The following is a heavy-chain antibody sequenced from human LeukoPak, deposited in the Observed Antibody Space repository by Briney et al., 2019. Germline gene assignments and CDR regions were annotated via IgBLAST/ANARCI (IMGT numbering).Heavy chain of an antibody. D-gene: IGHD4/OR15-4a*01. V-gene: IGHV1-58*01. CDR3: ASFRGAIPDYYYYGMDV. Sequence: GASVKVSCKASGFTFTSSAVQWVRQARGQRLEWIGWIVVGSGNTNYAQKFQGRVTMTRNTSISTAYMELSSLRSEDTAVYYCASFRGAIPDYYYYGMDVWGQGTTVTVSS. CDR1: GFTFTSSA. CDR2: IVVGSGNT. J-gene: IGHJ6*02.